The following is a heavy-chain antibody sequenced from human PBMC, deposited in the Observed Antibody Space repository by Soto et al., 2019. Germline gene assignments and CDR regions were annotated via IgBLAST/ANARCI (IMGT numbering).Heavy chain of an antibody. CDR1: GGSFSDYH. J-gene: IGHJ6*02. D-gene: IGHD2-15*01. Sequence: SETLSLTCAVYGGSFSDYHWTWIRQPPGKGLEWIGEINHSGSTNYNPSLKSRVTISVGTSKKQFSLKLSSVTAADTAVYYCARIKAATASRIYGMDVWGQGTTVTVS. CDR2: INHSGST. V-gene: IGHV4-34*01. CDR3: ARIKAATASRIYGMDV.